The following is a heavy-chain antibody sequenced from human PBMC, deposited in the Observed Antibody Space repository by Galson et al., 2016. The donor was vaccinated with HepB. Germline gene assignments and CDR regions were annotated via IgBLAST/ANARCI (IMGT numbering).Heavy chain of an antibody. J-gene: IGHJ6*04. V-gene: IGHV4-34*01. Sequence: SETLSLTCAVYGGSFSGGSWSWIRQPPGKGLEWIGEINHGGSAKYNPSLESQVTMSLDTSKTQFSLKLSSVKAADTAVYYCARGFDDYGENYGLDVWGKGTTVTVSS. CDR1: GGSFSGGS. CDR3: ARGFDDYGENYGLDV. CDR2: INHGGSA. D-gene: IGHD4-17*01.